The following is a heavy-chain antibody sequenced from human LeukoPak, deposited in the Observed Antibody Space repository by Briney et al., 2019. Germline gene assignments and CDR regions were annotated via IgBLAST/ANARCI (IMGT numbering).Heavy chain of an antibody. V-gene: IGHV3-7*05. CDR2: IRDDGSEI. CDR3: ARHGPYCLDS. Sequence: PGGSLRLSCAASGFTFGSYWMSWVRQAPGKGLGWAANIRDDGSEIYNVDSVKGRFTFSRDNAKNSLYLQMNSLRDEDTAVYYCARHGPYCLDSWGQGTLVTVSS. D-gene: IGHD1-26*01. CDR1: GFTFGSYW. J-gene: IGHJ4*02.